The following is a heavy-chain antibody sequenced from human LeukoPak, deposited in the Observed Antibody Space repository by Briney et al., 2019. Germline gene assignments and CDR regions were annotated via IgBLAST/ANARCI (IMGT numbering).Heavy chain of an antibody. CDR2: IYYSGST. V-gene: IGHV4-59*06. J-gene: IGHJ4*02. Sequence: KTSETLSLTCTVSGGSMSSYYWSWIRQHPGKGLEWIGYIYYSGSTYYNPSLKSRVTISVDTSKSQFSLKLSSVTAADTAVYYCASAGYSYGQLDYWGQGTLVTVPS. D-gene: IGHD5-18*01. CDR1: GGSMSSYY. CDR3: ASAGYSYGQLDY.